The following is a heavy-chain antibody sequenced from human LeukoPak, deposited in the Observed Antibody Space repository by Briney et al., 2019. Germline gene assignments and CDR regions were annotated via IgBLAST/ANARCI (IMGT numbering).Heavy chain of an antibody. V-gene: IGHV4-59*01. CDR2: IYYSGST. CDR3: ARQFSYSGSQIDY. D-gene: IGHD1-26*01. Sequence: SETLSLTCTVSGGSISSYYWSWIRRPPGKGLEWIGYIYYSGSTNYNPSLKSRVTISVDTSKNQFSLKLSSVTAADTAVYYCARQFSYSGSQIDYWGQGTLVTVSS. J-gene: IGHJ4*02. CDR1: GGSISSYY.